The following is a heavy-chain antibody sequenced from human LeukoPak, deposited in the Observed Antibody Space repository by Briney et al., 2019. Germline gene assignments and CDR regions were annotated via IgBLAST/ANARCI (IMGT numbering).Heavy chain of an antibody. D-gene: IGHD1-14*01. Sequence: GSLRLSCAASGFTFNNYAMTWIRQPPGKGLEWIGEINHSGSTNYNPSLKSRVTISVDTSKNQFSLKLSSVTAADTAVYYCARRWNQRRNWFDPWGQGTLVAVSS. CDR1: GFTFNNYA. CDR3: ARRWNQRRNWFDP. V-gene: IGHV4-34*01. J-gene: IGHJ5*02. CDR2: INHSGST.